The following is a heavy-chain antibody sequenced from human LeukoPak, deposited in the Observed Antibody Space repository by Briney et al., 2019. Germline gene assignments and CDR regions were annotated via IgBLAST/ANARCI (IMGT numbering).Heavy chain of an antibody. CDR3: ARDGLVKGSSLPFDS. D-gene: IGHD2-21*01. Sequence: GASVKVSCKASGYTFTSYYMHWVRQAPGQGLEWMGIINPSGGSTSYAQKFQGRVTMTRDMSTSTVYMELSSLRSEDTAVYYCARDGLVKGSSLPFDSWGKGPLVTVS. V-gene: IGHV1-46*01. CDR1: GYTFTSYY. J-gene: IGHJ4*02. CDR2: INPSGGST.